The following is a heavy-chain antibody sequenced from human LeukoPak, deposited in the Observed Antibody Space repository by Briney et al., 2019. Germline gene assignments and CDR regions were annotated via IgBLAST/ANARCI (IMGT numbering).Heavy chain of an antibody. CDR3: ARDYSLWWLTN. J-gene: IGHJ4*02. D-gene: IGHD2-21*01. Sequence: GGSLRLSCAASGFTFSTYWMHWVRQAPGKGLVWVSRITPDGSGTIYADSVKGRFTISRDNAKNTPYLQMNSLRAEDTAVYYCARDYSLWWLTNWGQGTLVTVSS. CDR1: GFTFSTYW. V-gene: IGHV3-74*01. CDR2: ITPDGSGT.